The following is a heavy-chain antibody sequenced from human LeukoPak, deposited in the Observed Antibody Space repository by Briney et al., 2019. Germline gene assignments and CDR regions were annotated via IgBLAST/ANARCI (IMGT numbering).Heavy chain of an antibody. CDR3: ARRYYYDSSGYYYDYYYGMDV. J-gene: IGHJ6*02. CDR2: INSDGSST. CDR1: GFTFSSYW. D-gene: IGHD3-22*01. Sequence: PGGSLRLSCAASGFTFSSYWMHWVRHAPGKGLVWVSRINSDGSSTSYADSVKGRFTISRDNAKNTLYLQMNSLRAEDTAVYYCARRYYYDSSGYYYDYYYGMDVWGQGTTVTVSS. V-gene: IGHV3-74*01.